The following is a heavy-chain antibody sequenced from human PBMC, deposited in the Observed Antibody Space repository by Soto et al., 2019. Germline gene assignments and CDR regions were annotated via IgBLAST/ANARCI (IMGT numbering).Heavy chain of an antibody. D-gene: IGHD2-2*01. CDR3: ARFATSPFDYWYFDL. V-gene: IGHV3-7*03. CDR1: GFTFGSYW. CDR2: IKQDGTEK. Sequence: PGGSLRLSCAASGFTFGSYWISWVRQAPGKGLEWVANIKQDGTEKYYVDSVKGRFTISGDNAKNSLYLQMHSLRAEDTAVYYCARFATSPFDYWYFDLWGRGALVTVSS. J-gene: IGHJ2*01.